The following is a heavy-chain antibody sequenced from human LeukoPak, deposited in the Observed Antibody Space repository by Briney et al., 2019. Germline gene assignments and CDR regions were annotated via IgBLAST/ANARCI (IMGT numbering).Heavy chain of an antibody. CDR3: ARVGGGDSSGYRGSSDY. CDR2: ISYDGSNK. CDR1: GFTFSNYG. D-gene: IGHD3-22*01. J-gene: IGHJ4*02. V-gene: IGHV3-30*03. Sequence: PGGSLRLSCTASGFTFSNYGMHWVRQAPGKGLKWVAVISYDGSNKYYADSVKGRFTIARDNSKNTLYLQMNSLRAEDTAVYYCARVGGGDSSGYRGSSDYWGQGTLVTVSS.